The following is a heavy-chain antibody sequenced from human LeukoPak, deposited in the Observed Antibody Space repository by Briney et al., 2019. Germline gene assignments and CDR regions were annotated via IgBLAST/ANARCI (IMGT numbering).Heavy chain of an antibody. Sequence: SETLSLTCTVSGGSISSSSYYWGWIRQPPGKGLEWIGYIYYSGSTNYNPSLKSRVTISVDTSKNQFSLKLSSVTAADTAVYYCARGDGYNDFDYWGQGTLVTVSS. CDR2: IYYSGST. J-gene: IGHJ4*02. V-gene: IGHV4-61*05. CDR3: ARGDGYNDFDY. D-gene: IGHD5-24*01. CDR1: GGSISSSSYY.